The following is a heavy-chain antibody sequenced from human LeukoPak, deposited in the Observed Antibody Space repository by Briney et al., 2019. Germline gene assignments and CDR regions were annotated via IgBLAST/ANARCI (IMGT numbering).Heavy chain of an antibody. CDR3: ARDPTYDSSGYYHDAFDI. CDR1: GFTFSNYN. J-gene: IGHJ3*02. V-gene: IGHV3-21*01. Sequence: GGSLRLSCAASGFTFSNYNMNWVRQAPGKVLEWVSSITYSSTYIYYADSVKGRFTISRDNAKNSVYLEMNSLRAEDTAVYYCARDPTYDSSGYYHDAFDIWGQGTMVTVSS. CDR2: ITYSSTYI. D-gene: IGHD3-22*01.